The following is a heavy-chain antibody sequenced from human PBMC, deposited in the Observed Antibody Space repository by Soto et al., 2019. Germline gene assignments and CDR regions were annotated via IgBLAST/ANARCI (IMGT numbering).Heavy chain of an antibody. CDR3: ATPGYSSGWCSNDYYYGMDV. CDR1: GGSISSSSYY. V-gene: IGHV4-39*01. J-gene: IGHJ6*02. D-gene: IGHD6-19*01. Sequence: SETLSLTCTVSGGSISSSSYYWGWIRQPPGKGLEWIGSIYYSGSTYYNPSLKSRVTISVDTSKNQFSLKLSSVTAADTAVYYCATPGYSSGWCSNDYYYGMDVWGQGTKVTVSS. CDR2: IYYSGST.